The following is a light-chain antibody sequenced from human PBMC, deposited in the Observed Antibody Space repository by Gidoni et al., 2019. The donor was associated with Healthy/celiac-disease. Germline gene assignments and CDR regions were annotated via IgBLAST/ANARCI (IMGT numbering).Light chain of an antibody. Sequence: QPPLTQPRSVSGSLGQSVTIPCTGTSSDVGGYNYFPWYQQHPGKAPKLMIYDVSKRPSGVPDRFSGSKSGNTASLTISGLQAEDEADYYCCSYAGSYVVFGGGTKLTVL. CDR2: DVS. CDR3: CSYAGSYVV. CDR1: SSDVGGYNY. J-gene: IGLJ2*01. V-gene: IGLV2-11*01.